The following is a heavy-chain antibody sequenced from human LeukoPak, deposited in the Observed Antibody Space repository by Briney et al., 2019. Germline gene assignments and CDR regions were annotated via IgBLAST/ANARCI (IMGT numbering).Heavy chain of an antibody. CDR1: GGTFISYV. CDR3: ARAVHGGFLYYFDY. Sequence: SVKVSCKASGGTFISYVISWVRQAPGQGLEWRGRIIPIPGIANNAQKFQGRVTLTADKSTSTAYMELSSLRSEDTAVYYCARAVHGGFLYYFDYWGQGTLVTVSS. CDR2: IIPIPGIA. J-gene: IGHJ4*02. D-gene: IGHD3-3*01. V-gene: IGHV1-69*04.